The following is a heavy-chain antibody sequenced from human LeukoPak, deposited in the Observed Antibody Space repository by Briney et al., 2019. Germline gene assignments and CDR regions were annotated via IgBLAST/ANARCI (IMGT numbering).Heavy chain of an antibody. D-gene: IGHD3-10*01. V-gene: IGHV1-2*02. Sequence: GASVKVSCKASGYTFTGYYMHWVRQAPGQGLEWMGSINPNSGGTNYAQKFQGRVTMTRDTSISTAYMELSRLRSDDTAVYYCARAVTMVRGVIKVKRFDPWGQGTLVTVSS. J-gene: IGHJ5*02. CDR2: INPNSGGT. CDR3: ARAVTMVRGVIKVKRFDP. CDR1: GYTFTGYY.